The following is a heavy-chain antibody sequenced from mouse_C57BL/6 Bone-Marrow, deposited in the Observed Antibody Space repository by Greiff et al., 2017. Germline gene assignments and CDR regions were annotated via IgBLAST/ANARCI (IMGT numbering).Heavy chain of an antibody. CDR2: ISSGSSTI. CDR1: GFTFSDYG. CDR3: ARDYYYGSSYGFAY. D-gene: IGHD1-1*01. V-gene: IGHV5-17*01. J-gene: IGHJ3*01. Sequence: EVMLVESGGGLVKPGGSLKLSCAASGFTFSDYGMHWVRQAPEKGLEWVAYISSGSSTIYYADTVKGRFTISRDNAKNTLFRQMTSLRSEDTAMYYCARDYYYGSSYGFAYWGQGTLVTVSA.